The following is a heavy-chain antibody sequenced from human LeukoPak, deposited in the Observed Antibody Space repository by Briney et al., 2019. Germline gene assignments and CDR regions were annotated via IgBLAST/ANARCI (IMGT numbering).Heavy chain of an antibody. V-gene: IGHV4-59*01. Sequence: PSETLSLTCTVSGGSISSYYWSWIRQPPGKGLEWIGYIYYSGSTNYNPSLKSRVTISVDTPKNQFSLKLSSVTAADTAVYYCARIVWYSSGWDDAFDIWGQGTMVTVSS. CDR3: ARIVWYSSGWDDAFDI. CDR1: GGSISSYY. D-gene: IGHD6-19*01. CDR2: IYYSGST. J-gene: IGHJ3*02.